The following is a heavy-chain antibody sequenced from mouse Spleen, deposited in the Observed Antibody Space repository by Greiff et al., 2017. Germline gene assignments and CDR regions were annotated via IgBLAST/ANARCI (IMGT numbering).Heavy chain of an antibody. J-gene: IGHJ3*01. CDR1: GFTFSDYY. D-gene: IGHD2-14*01. Sequence: EVKLVESGGGLVKPGGSLKLSCAASGFTFSDYYMYWVRQTPEKRLEWVATISDGGSYTYYPDSVKGRFTISRDNAKNNLYLQMSSLKSEDTAMYYCASAYYRYDAVFAYWGQGTLVTVSA. CDR2: ISDGGSYT. CDR3: ASAYYRYDAVFAY. V-gene: IGHV5-4*02.